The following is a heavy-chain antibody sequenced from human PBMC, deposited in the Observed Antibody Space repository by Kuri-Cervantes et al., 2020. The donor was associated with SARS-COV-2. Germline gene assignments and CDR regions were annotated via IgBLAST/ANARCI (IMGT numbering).Heavy chain of an antibody. CDR3: ARDLVLRYFDWTISGAFDY. D-gene: IGHD3-9*01. V-gene: IGHV3-33*08. CDR1: GFTFSSYG. J-gene: IGHJ4*01. CDR2: IRYDGSNK. Sequence: GESLKISCAASGFTFSSYGMHWVRQAPGKGLEWVAVIRYDGSNKYYADSVKSRFTISRDNSKNTLYLQMNSLRAEDTAVYYCARDLVLRYFDWTISGAFDYWGHGTLVTVSS.